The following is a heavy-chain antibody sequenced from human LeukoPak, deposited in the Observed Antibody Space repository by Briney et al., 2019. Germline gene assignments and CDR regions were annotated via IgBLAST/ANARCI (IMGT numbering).Heavy chain of an antibody. CDR3: AREHNYYDNSGFRSHWDV. CDR1: GGSISSYY. V-gene: IGHV4-59*01. D-gene: IGHD3-22*01. J-gene: IGHJ6*04. Sequence: SETLSLTCTVSGGSISSYYWSWIRQPPGKGLEWIGYIDYSGSTNYNPSLKCRVTISVDTSKNQFSLKLSSVTDADTAVYYYAREHNYYDNSGFRSHWDVWGKGTTVTVSS. CDR2: IDYSGST.